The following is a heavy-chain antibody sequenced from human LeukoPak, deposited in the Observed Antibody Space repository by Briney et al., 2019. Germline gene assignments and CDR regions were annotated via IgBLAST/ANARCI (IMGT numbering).Heavy chain of an antibody. V-gene: IGHV3-23*01. Sequence: GGSLRLSCAASGFTFSTYAMTWVRQAPGKRLEWVSCLGASGSTTYYADSVKGRFTISRDNSKNTLYLQMNSLRAGDTAIYYCARAPPYGGYYYYYMDVWGKGTTVTVFS. J-gene: IGHJ6*03. CDR3: ARAPPYGGYYYYYMDV. CDR1: GFTFSTYA. CDR2: LGASGSTT. D-gene: IGHD4/OR15-4a*01.